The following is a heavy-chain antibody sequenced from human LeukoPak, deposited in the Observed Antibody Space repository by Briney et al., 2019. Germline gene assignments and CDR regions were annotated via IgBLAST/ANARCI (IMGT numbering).Heavy chain of an antibody. CDR2: FDPEDGET. D-gene: IGHD3-16*02. CDR1: GYTLTELS. J-gene: IGHJ4*02. Sequence: EASVKVSCKVSGYTLTELSMHWVRQAPGKGLEWMGGFDPEDGETIYAQKFQGRVTMTEDTSTDTAYMELSSLRSEDTAVYYCATVGLRLGELSYTPFDYWGQGTLVTVSS. CDR3: ATVGLRLGELSYTPFDY. V-gene: IGHV1-24*01.